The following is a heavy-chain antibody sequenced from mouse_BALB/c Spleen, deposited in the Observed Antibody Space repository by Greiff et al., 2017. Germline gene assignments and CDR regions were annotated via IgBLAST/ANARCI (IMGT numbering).Heavy chain of an antibody. CDR3: ARWDGSSPWFAY. Sequence: EVMLVESGGGLVQPGGSRKLSCAASGFTFSSFGMHWVRQAPEKGLEWVAYISSGSSTIYYADTVKGRFTISRDNPKKTLFLQMTSLRSEDTAMYYCARWDGSSPWFAYWGQGTLVTVSA. V-gene: IGHV5-17*02. CDR1: GFTFSSFG. CDR2: ISSGSSTI. D-gene: IGHD1-1*01. J-gene: IGHJ3*01.